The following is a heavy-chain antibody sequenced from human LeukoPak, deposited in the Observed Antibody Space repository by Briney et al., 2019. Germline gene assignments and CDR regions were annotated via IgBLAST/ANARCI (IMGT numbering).Heavy chain of an antibody. CDR3: ARDYGGSSPFDY. V-gene: IGHV3-21*01. J-gene: IGHJ4*02. CDR2: ITSSSTYI. D-gene: IGHD4-23*01. Sequence: GGSLRLSCAASGFTFSSYNMNWVRQAPGKGLEWVSSITSSSTYIYYADSVKGRFTISRDNAKNSLYLQMNSLRAEDTAVYYCARDYGGSSPFDYWGQGTLVTVSS. CDR1: GFTFSSYN.